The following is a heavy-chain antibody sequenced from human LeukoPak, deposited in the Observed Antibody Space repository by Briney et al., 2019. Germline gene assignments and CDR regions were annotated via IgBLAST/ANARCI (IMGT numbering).Heavy chain of an antibody. V-gene: IGHV4-31*03. J-gene: IGHJ6*02. D-gene: IGHD1-14*01. CDR2: IYYSGST. CDR1: GGSISGGGYY. Sequence: PSETLSLTCTVSGGSISGGGYYWSWIRQHPGKGLEWIGYIYYSGSTYYNPSLKSRVTRSVDTSKNQCSLKLSSVTAPDPAVYYCARARDNIHASVGMDVWGQGTTVTVSS. CDR3: ARARDNIHASVGMDV.